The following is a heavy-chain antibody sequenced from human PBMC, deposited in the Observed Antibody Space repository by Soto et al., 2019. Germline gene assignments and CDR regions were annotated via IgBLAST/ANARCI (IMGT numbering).Heavy chain of an antibody. D-gene: IGHD3-16*01. CDR2: IWYDGSNK. Sequence: PGGSLRLSCAASGFSFGSHGMHWVRQAPGKGLEWVAVIWYDGSNKYYGESVEGRFTISRDNSKNTLYLQMNSLRAEDTAVYYCARWGNNKKLDYWGQGTQVTVSS. J-gene: IGHJ4*02. CDR1: GFSFGSHG. V-gene: IGHV3-33*01. CDR3: ARWGNNKKLDY.